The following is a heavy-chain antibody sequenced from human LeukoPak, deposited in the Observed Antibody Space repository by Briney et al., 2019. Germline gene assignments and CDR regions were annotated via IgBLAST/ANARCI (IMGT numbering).Heavy chain of an antibody. CDR3: AKGPGTAMVTPFDY. CDR2: ISWNSGSI. D-gene: IGHD5-18*01. CDR1: GFTFDDYA. J-gene: IGHJ4*02. V-gene: IGHV3-9*01. Sequence: GGSLRLSCAASGFTFDDYAMHWVRQAPGKGLEWVSGISWNSGSIGYADSVKGRFTISRDNAKNSLYLQMNSLRAEDTALYYCAKGPGTAMVTPFDYWGKGTLVTVSS.